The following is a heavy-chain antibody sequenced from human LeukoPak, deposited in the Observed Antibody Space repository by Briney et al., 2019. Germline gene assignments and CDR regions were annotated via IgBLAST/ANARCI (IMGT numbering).Heavy chain of an antibody. Sequence: ASVTVSYKASGYTFTNYYMHWVRQAPGQGGEGMGWINPNSGGTNYAQKFQVRVTMTRDTSISTAYMELSRLRSDDTAVYYCARDRGVTLSFGYWGQGTLVTVSS. V-gene: IGHV1-2*02. CDR1: GYTFTNYY. CDR2: INPNSGGT. CDR3: ARDRGVTLSFGY. D-gene: IGHD3-10*01. J-gene: IGHJ4*02.